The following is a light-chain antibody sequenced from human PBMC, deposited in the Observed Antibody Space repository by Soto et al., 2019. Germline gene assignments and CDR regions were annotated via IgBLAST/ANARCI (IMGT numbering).Light chain of an antibody. Sequence: DIQMTQSTSSLSASVGDRVTITCRAGQSISRNLNWYQQKPGEAPKLLIYAASSLQSGVPLRFSGSGSGTDFTLTINSLQPEDFATYYCQQSYSSPYTFCQGTQLEIK. J-gene: IGKJ2*01. CDR1: QSISRN. V-gene: IGKV1-39*01. CDR3: QQSYSSPYT. CDR2: AAS.